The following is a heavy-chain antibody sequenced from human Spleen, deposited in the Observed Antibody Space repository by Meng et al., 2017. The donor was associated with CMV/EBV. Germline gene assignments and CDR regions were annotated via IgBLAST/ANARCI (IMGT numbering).Heavy chain of an antibody. V-gene: IGHV3-21*01. J-gene: IGHJ5*02. D-gene: IGHD5-18*01. CDR1: GFGFSTYN. Sequence: GESLKISCEVSGFGFSTYNLNWVRQAPGKGLEWVSSISSSSTYIYYADSVKGRFTISRDNAKNSLYLQMNSLRAEDTAVYYCAKDPAWIQLWGNNWFDPWGQGTLVTVSS. CDR2: ISSSSTYI. CDR3: AKDPAWIQLWGNNWFDP.